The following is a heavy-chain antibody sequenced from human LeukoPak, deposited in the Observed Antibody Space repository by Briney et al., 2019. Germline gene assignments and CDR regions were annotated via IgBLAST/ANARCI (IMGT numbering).Heavy chain of an antibody. D-gene: IGHD3-22*01. Sequence: PSETLSLTCTVSGGSISSGYYSWTWLRQPAGKGLEWIGRIFSSGSTNYNPSLKSRVTISVDTSKNQFSLKLSSVTAADTAVYYCARTYYYDSSGYYTFDYWGQGTLVTVSS. J-gene: IGHJ4*02. CDR1: GGSISSGYYS. CDR2: IFSSGST. V-gene: IGHV4-61*02. CDR3: ARTYYYDSSGYYTFDY.